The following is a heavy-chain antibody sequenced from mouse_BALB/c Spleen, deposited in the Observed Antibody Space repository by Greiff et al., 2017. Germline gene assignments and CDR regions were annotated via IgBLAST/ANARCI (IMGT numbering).Heavy chain of an antibody. D-gene: IGHD2-3*01. V-gene: IGHV1-7*01. J-gene: IGHJ2*01. Sequence: QVQLQQSGAELAKPGASVKMSCKASGYTFTSYWMHWVKQRPGQGLEWIGYITPSTGYTEYNQKFKDKATLTADKSSSTAYMQLSSLTSEDSAVYYCARDEDGYSYFDYWGQGTTLTVSA. CDR1: GYTFTSYW. CDR2: ITPSTGYT. CDR3: ARDEDGYSYFDY.